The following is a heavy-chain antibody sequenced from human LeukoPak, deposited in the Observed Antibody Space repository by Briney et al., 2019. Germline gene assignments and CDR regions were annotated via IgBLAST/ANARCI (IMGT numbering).Heavy chain of an antibody. Sequence: PSETLSLTCTVSGRSISSGSYYWSWIRRPPGKGLEWIGYIYYSGSTNYNPSLKSRVTISVDTSKNQFSLKLSSVTAADTAVDYCARSPRELGSYYFDYWGQGTLVTVSS. V-gene: IGHV4-61*01. CDR2: IYYSGST. J-gene: IGHJ4*02. CDR3: ARSPRELGSYYFDY. CDR1: GRSISSGSYY. D-gene: IGHD3-10*01.